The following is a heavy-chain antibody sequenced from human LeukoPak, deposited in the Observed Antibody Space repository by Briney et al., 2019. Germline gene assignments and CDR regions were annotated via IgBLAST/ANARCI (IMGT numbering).Heavy chain of an antibody. CDR1: GWSFSGYY. J-gene: IGHJ4*02. CDR2: INHSGST. V-gene: IGHV4-34*01. CDR3: ARVKDHYFDY. Sequence: SETLCLTCAVYGWSFSGYYWSWIRQPPGKGLEWIGEINHSGSTNYNPSLKSRVTISVDTSKNQLSLKLSSVTAADTAVYYCARVKDHYFDYWGQGTLVTVSS.